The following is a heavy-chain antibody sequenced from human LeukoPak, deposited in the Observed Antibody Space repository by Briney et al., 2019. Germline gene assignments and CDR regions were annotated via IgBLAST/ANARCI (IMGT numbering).Heavy chain of an antibody. CDR1: GINVSSNY. V-gene: IGHV3-53*01. J-gene: IGHJ4*02. CDR2: IYSGGST. D-gene: IGHD2-15*01. Sequence: PGGSLSLSCAANGINVSSNYMRRLRQAPAPGMGRVSVIYSGGSTYYADSVKPRFTLSRDNSKNTLYLQMNSLRAEDTAVYYCARGPGYCSGGSCQLTDYWGQGTLVTVSS. CDR3: ARGPGYCSGGSCQLTDY.